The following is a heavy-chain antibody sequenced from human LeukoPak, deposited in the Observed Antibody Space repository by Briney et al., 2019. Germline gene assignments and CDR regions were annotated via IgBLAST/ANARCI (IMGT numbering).Heavy chain of an antibody. V-gene: IGHV4-39*02. Sequence: SETLSLTCSVSGGSISSSSYYWGWIRQPPGKGLEWIGSIYYSGSTYYNPSLKSRVIISVDTSKNQFSLKLSSVTAADTAVYYCARDSPGFFDPWGQGTLVTVSS. CDR1: GGSISSSSYY. D-gene: IGHD1-14*01. CDR2: IYYSGST. J-gene: IGHJ5*02. CDR3: ARDSPGFFDP.